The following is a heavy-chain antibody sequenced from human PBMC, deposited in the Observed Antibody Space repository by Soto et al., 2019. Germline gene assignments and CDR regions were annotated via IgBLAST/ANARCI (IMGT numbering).Heavy chain of an antibody. D-gene: IGHD3-10*01. J-gene: IGHJ3*02. CDR2: IYYSGST. CDR1: GGSISSYY. CDR3: ARVWGGAFDI. Sequence: PSDTLSLTCTLNGGSISSYYWSWIRQPPGKGLEWIGYIYYSGSTNYNPSLKSRVTISVDTSKNQFSLKLSSVTAADTAVYYCARVWGGAFDIWGQGTMVT. V-gene: IGHV4-59*01.